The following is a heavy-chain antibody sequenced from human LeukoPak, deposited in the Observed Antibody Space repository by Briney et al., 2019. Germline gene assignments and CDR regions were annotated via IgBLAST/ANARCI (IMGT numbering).Heavy chain of an antibody. V-gene: IGHV1-58*02. CDR1: GFTFTTSA. CDR2: IVVGSGDT. D-gene: IGHD1-1*01. Sequence: ASVKVSCKAPGFTFTTSAMQWVRQARGQRLEWIGWIVVGSGDTNYAQKFQERVTITRDMSTSTAYMELSSLRSEDTAVYYCAVADGTTGTLKEYYYGMDVWGQGSTVTVSS. CDR3: AVADGTTGTLKEYYYGMDV. J-gene: IGHJ6*02.